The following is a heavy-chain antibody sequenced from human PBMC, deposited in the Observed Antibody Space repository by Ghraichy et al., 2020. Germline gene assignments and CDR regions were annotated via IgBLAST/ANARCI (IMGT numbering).Heavy chain of an antibody. J-gene: IGHJ6*02. CDR2: ITSSSRTK. CDR1: GFTLSDHS. V-gene: IGHV3-48*02. D-gene: IGHD4-23*01. Sequence: LSLTCVGSGFTLSDHSMNWVRQSPGKGLEWVSYITSSSRTKSYADSVRGRFTISRDNAQNSLYLQMNSLRDEDTAVYYCARGSRVVRFFYYDGMDVWGQGTTVTVSS. CDR3: ARGSRVVRFFYYDGMDV.